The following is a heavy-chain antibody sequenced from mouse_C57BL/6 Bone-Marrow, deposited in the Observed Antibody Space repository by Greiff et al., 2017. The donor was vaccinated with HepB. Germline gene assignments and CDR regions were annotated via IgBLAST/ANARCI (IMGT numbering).Heavy chain of an antibody. CDR3: ASITTVVATEAMDY. CDR1: GYTFTSYW. CDR2: IDPSDSYT. D-gene: IGHD1-1*01. V-gene: IGHV1-50*01. Sequence: QVQLQQSGAELVKPGASVKLSCKASGYTFTSYWMQWVKQRPGQGLEWIGEIDPSDSYTNYNQKFKGKATLTVDTSSGTAYMQLSSLTSEDSAVYYCASITTVVATEAMDYWGQGTSVTVSS. J-gene: IGHJ4*01.